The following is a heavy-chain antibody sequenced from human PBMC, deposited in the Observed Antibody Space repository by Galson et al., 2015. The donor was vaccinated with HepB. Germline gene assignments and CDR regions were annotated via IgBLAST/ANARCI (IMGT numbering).Heavy chain of an antibody. J-gene: IGHJ4*02. V-gene: IGHV3-7*01. Sequence: SLRLSCAASGFMFNSYWMNWVRQAPGKGLEWVASINQDGSDTKYVDSVKGRSIISRDNGKNSVNLQMNSLRVEDTAVFYCARTNSTRWSGGFDHWGQGTLVTVSS. CDR2: INQDGSDT. CDR1: GFMFNSYW. CDR3: ARTNSTRWSGGFDH. D-gene: IGHD2-2*01.